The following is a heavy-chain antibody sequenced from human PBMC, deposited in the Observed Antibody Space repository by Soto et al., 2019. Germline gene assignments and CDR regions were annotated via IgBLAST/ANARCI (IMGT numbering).Heavy chain of an antibody. CDR3: APGGTAAAGPSDY. CDR2: ISWNSGSI. D-gene: IGHD6-13*01. V-gene: IGHV3-9*01. CDR1: GFTFDDYA. J-gene: IGHJ4*02. Sequence: EVQLVESGGGLVQPGRSLRLSCAASGFTFDDYAMHWVRQAPGKGLEWVSGISWNSGSIGYADSVKGRFTISRDNAKNSLYLQMNSLRAEDTAFYYCAPGGTAAAGPSDYWRQGTLLTVSS.